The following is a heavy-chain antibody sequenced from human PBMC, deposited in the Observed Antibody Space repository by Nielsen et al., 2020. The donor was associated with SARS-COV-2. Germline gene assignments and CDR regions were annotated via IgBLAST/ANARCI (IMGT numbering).Heavy chain of an antibody. CDR1: GFTFSSYG. V-gene: IGHV3-30*02. D-gene: IGHD3-22*01. J-gene: IGHJ5*02. CDR2: IWYDGSNK. Sequence: GESLKISCAASGFTFSSYGMHWVRQAPGKGLEWVAVIWYDGSNKYYADSVKGRFTISRDNSKNTLYLQMNSLRAEDTALYYCAKAARITMISWFDPWGQGTLVTVSS. CDR3: AKAARITMISWFDP.